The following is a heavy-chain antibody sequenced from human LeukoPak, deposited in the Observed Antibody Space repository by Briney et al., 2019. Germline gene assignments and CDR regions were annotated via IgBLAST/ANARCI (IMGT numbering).Heavy chain of an antibody. V-gene: IGHV1-2*02. CDR3: AREPPNESTSNTHFDY. CDR2: VNPNSGGT. Sequence: GASVKVSCKASGYTFSGFYMHWVRQAPGQGLEWMGWVNPNSGGTNYAQKFQGRVTMTRDTSISTVYMELSSLRSDDTAVYYCAREPPNESTSNTHFDYWGQGTLVSISS. CDR1: GYTFSGFY. D-gene: IGHD2-8*01. J-gene: IGHJ4*02.